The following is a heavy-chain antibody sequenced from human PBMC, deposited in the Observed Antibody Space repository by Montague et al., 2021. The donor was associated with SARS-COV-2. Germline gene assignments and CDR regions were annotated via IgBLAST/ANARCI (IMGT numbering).Heavy chain of an antibody. CDR3: ARGMNFGDYPIDS. D-gene: IGHD4-17*01. V-gene: IGHV4-39*07. J-gene: IGHJ4*02. CDR1: GDSISSNTYY. CDR2: IFYSKTT. Sequence: SETLSLTCTVSGDSISSNTYYWGWIRQPPGKGLEWIGNIFYSKTTYYKPSLKSGVTISVDTSKNQYSLTLRFVTAADTALYYCARGMNFGDYPIDSWGQGTLATVSS.